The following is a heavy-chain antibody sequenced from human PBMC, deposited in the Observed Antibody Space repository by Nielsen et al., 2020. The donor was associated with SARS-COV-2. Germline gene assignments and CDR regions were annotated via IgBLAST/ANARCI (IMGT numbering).Heavy chain of an antibody. Sequence: ASVKVSCKASGYTFINYYMHWVRQAPGQGLEWMGVIDPSGGSTRYAQKFQGRFIMTTDTSTTTVYMEMASLRAEDTAVYYCARPGDLSAFDFWGQGTMVTVSS. V-gene: IGHV1-46*01. CDR1: GYTFINYY. CDR3: ARPGDLSAFDF. D-gene: IGHD7-27*01. J-gene: IGHJ3*01. CDR2: IDPSGGST.